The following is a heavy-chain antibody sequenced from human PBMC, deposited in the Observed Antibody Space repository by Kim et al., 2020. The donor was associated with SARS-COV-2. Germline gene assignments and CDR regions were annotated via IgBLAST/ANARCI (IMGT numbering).Heavy chain of an antibody. CDR3: GSSEYYYYYGMDV. D-gene: IGHD6-6*01. CDR1: GGSFSGYY. J-gene: IGHJ6*02. CDR2: INHSGST. Sequence: SETLSLTCAVYGGSFSGYYWSWIRQPPGKGLEWIGEINHSGSTNYNPSLKSRVTISVDTSKNQFSLKLSSVTAADTAVYYCGSSEYYYYYGMDVWGQGTTVTVSS. V-gene: IGHV4-34*01.